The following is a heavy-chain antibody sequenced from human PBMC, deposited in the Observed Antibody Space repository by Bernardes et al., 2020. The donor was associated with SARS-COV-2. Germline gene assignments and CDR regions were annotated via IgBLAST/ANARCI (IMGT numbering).Heavy chain of an antibody. Sequence: ASLKVSCKASGYTFIAYYIHWVRQAPGQGPEWMGWSNPKSGGTNYAQKFQGRVTMTRDTSITTAYMELTRLTSDDTAVYYCAREPVTVGGYYYYYGLDVWGQGTTVTVSS. CDR3: AREPVTVGGYYYYYGLDV. CDR2: SNPKSGGT. V-gene: IGHV1-2*02. D-gene: IGHD6-19*01. J-gene: IGHJ6*02. CDR1: GYTFIAYY.